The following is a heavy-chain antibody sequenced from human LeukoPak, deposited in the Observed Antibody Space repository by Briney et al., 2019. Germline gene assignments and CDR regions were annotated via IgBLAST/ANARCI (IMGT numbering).Heavy chain of an antibody. V-gene: IGHV4-39*07. D-gene: IGHD7-27*01. CDR3: ARGPARAGDGAHWYFDL. Sequence: SETLSLTCTVSGGSISSSSYYWGWIRQPPGKGLEWIGSIYYSGSTYYNPSLKSRVTISVDTSKNQFSLKLSSVTAADTAVYYCARGPARAGDGAHWYFDLWGRGTLVTVSS. CDR2: IYYSGST. J-gene: IGHJ2*01. CDR1: GGSISSSSYY.